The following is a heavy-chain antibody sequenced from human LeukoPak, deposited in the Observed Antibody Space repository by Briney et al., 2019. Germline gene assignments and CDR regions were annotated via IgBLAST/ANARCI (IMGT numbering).Heavy chain of an antibody. J-gene: IGHJ4*02. Sequence: GGSLRLSCAASGFTFTHYSMHWVRQAPGKGPEYGSTINGNGDSTFYADSVRGRFTISRDNSKNTLYLQLDSLGGDDMGVYFCARGRTWTYSFDYWGQGALVTVSS. CDR2: INGNGDST. V-gene: IGHV3-64*02. D-gene: IGHD3/OR15-3a*01. CDR3: ARGRTWTYSFDY. CDR1: GFTFTHYS.